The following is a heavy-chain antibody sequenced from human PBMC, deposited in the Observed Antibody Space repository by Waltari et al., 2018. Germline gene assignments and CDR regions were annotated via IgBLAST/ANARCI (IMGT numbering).Heavy chain of an antibody. J-gene: IGHJ4*02. V-gene: IGHV3-15*01. CDR2: IKSKTDGGTT. CDR3: TTDLKVERLPSDY. CDR1: GFTFSNAW. Sequence: EVQLVESGGGLVKPGGSLRLSCAASGFTFSNAWMSWVRQAPGKGLEWVGRIKSKTDGGTTDYAAPVKGRFTISRDDSKNTLYLQMNSLKTEDTAVYYCTTDLKVERLPSDYWGQGTLVTVSS. D-gene: IGHD1-1*01.